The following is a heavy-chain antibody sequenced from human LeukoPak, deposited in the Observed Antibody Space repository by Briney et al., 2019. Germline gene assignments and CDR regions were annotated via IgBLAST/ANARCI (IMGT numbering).Heavy chain of an antibody. J-gene: IGHJ4*02. Sequence: GESLKISCKGSGYSFTSYWIGWVRQMPGKGLEWMGIIYPGDSDTRYSPSFQGQVTISADKSISTAYLQWSSLKASDTAMYYCARGTRGYNYDPYYFDYWGQGTLVTVSS. CDR3: ARGTRGYNYDPYYFDY. CDR1: GYSFTSYW. D-gene: IGHD5-18*01. V-gene: IGHV5-51*01. CDR2: IYPGDSDT.